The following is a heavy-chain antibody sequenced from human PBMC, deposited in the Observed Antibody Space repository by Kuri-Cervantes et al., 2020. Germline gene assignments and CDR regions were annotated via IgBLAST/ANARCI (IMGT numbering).Heavy chain of an antibody. CDR1: GFSLSNARMG. CDR3: AHNDYGDFKYYFDY. D-gene: IGHD4-17*01. CDR2: IFSNDEK. J-gene: IGHJ4*02. Sequence: SGPTLVKPTETLTLTCTVSGFSLSNARMGVSWIRQPPGKALEWLAHIFSNDEKSYSTSLKSRLTISKDTSKSQVVLTMTNMDPVDTATYYCAHNDYGDFKYYFDYWGQGILVTVSS. V-gene: IGHV2-26*01.